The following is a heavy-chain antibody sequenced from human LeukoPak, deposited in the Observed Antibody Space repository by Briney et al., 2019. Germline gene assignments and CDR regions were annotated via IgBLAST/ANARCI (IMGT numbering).Heavy chain of an antibody. D-gene: IGHD5-18*01. J-gene: IGHJ4*02. CDR3: ARGVTGDSYGFIFDY. Sequence: PSETLSLTCTVSGTSFSSFYWSWIRQPGGKGLEWIGRMYTSGDTNYNPSLKSRVSMSVDTSKNQFSLKLSSVTAADTAVYFCARGVTGDSYGFIFDYWGQGTLVTVSS. V-gene: IGHV4-4*07. CDR2: MYTSGDT. CDR1: GTSFSSFY.